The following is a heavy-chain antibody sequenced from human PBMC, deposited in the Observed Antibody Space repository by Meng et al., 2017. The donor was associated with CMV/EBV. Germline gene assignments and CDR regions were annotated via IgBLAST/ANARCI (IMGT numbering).Heavy chain of an antibody. V-gene: IGHV1-2*02. Sequence: VKVSCKASGYTFTGYYMHWVRQAPGQGLEWMGWINPNSGGTNYAQKFQGRVTMTRDTSISTAYMELSRLRSDDTAVYYCARRKAAAGTGRYYFDYWGQGTLVTVSS. J-gene: IGHJ4*02. CDR1: GYTFTGYY. CDR3: ARRKAAAGTGRYYFDY. CDR2: INPNSGGT. D-gene: IGHD6-13*01.